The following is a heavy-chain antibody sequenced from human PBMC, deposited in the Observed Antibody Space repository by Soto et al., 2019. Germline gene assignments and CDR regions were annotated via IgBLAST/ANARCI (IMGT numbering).Heavy chain of an antibody. CDR1: GGSISSYY. CDR2: IYYSGST. J-gene: IGHJ3*02. D-gene: IGHD4-17*01. Sequence: QVQLQESGPGLVKPSEPLSLTCTVSGGSISSYYWSWIRQPPGKGLEWIGYIYYSGSTNYNPSLKSRVTRSVDTSKNQFSLKLSCVSAADTAVYYCARHYLGTVTRTVFSAFAIWGQGTMVTVSS. V-gene: IGHV4-59*08. CDR3: ARHYLGTVTRTVFSAFAI.